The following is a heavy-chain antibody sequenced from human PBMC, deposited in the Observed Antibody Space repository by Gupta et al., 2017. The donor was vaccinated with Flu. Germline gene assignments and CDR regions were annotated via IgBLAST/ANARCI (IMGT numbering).Heavy chain of an antibody. D-gene: IGHD2-2*01. V-gene: IGHV4-34*01. CDR3: ARVGPVKEGYCSSTSCPRYYYYYMDV. CDR2: INHSGST. CDR1: GGSFSGYY. Sequence: QVQLQQWGAGLLKPSETLSLTCAVYGGSFSGYYWSWFRQPPGKGLEWIGEINHSGSTNYNPSLKSRVTISVDTSKNQFSLKLSSVTAADTAVYYCARVGPVKEGYCSSTSCPRYYYYYMDVWGKGTTVTVSS. J-gene: IGHJ6*03.